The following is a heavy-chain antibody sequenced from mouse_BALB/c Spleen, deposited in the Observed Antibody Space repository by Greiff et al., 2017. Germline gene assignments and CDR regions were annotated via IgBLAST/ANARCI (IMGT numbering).Heavy chain of an antibody. CDR3: AREQVRRDYYAMDY. J-gene: IGHJ4*01. CDR2: IWGDGST. Sequence: VQGVESGPGLVAPSQSLSITCTVSGFSLTGYGVNWVRQPPGKGLEWLGMIWGDGSTDYNSALKSRLSISKDNSKSQVFLKMNSLQTDDTAMYYCAREQVRRDYYAMDYWGQGTSVTVSS. D-gene: IGHD2-14*01. CDR1: GFSLTGYG. V-gene: IGHV2-6-7*01.